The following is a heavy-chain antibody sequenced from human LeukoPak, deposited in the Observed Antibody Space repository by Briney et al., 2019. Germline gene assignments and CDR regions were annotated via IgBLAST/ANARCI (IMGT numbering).Heavy chain of an antibody. V-gene: IGHV3-48*04. CDR3: ARRAIVVVPAATEDYYYYYMDV. D-gene: IGHD2-2*01. CDR2: ISSSSSTI. J-gene: IGHJ6*03. CDR1: GFTFSSYS. Sequence: GGSLRLSCAASGFTFSSYSMNWVRQAPGKGLEGVSYISSSSSTIYYADSVKGRFTISRDNAKNSLYLQMNSLRAEDTAVYYCARRAIVVVPAATEDYYYYYMDVWGKGTTVTVSS.